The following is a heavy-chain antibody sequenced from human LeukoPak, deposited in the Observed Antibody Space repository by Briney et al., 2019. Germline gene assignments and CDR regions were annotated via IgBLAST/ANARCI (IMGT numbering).Heavy chain of an antibody. CDR1: GFTFSTYW. CDR2: IKQDGSEK. V-gene: IGHV3-7*01. J-gene: IGHJ4*02. CDR3: ARDSAGNDY. D-gene: IGHD6-13*01. Sequence: GGSLRLSCEASGFTFSTYWMSWVRQAPGRGLEWVANIKQDGSEKYYVDSMKGRFTISRDNAENSLYLQMNSLRAEDTAMYYCARDSAGNDYWGQGTLVTVSS.